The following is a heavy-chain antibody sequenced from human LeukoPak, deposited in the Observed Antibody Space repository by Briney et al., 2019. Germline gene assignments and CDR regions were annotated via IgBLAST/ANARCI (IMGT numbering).Heavy chain of an antibody. D-gene: IGHD1-7*01. CDR2: IIPIFGTA. CDR1: GGTFSSYA. CDR3: ARGMGYNWNYDGNDAFDI. J-gene: IGHJ3*02. Sequence: GASVKVSCKASGGTFSSYAISWVRQAPGQGLEWMGGIIPIFGTANYAQKFQGRVTITADKSTSTAYMELSSLRSEDTAVYYCARGMGYNWNYDGNDAFDIWGQGTMVTVSS. V-gene: IGHV1-69*06.